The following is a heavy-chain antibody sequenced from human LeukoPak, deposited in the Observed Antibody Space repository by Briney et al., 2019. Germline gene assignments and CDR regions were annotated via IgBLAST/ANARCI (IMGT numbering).Heavy chain of an antibody. J-gene: IGHJ6*03. Sequence: PGGSLRLSCAASGFTFSDYYMSWIRQAPRKGLEWVSYISSSGSTIYYADSVKGRFTISRDNAKNSLYLQMNSLRAEDTAVYYCARDSGYYYYYMDVWGKGTTVTVSS. CDR2: ISSSGSTI. V-gene: IGHV3-11*04. CDR3: ARDSGYYYYYMDV. CDR1: GFTFSDYY. D-gene: IGHD3-10*01.